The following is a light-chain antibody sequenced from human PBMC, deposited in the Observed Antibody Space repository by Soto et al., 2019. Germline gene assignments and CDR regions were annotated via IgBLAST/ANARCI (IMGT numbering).Light chain of an antibody. CDR3: QHYNSYSEA. J-gene: IGKJ1*01. CDR2: KAS. CDR1: QTISIW. Sequence: DIQMTQSPSTLSGSVGDRVTITCRASQTISIWLAWYQQKPGKAPKLLIYKASTLKSGVPSRFSGSGSGTEFTLTISSLQPDDFATYYCQHYNSYSEALGQGTKVDIK. V-gene: IGKV1-5*03.